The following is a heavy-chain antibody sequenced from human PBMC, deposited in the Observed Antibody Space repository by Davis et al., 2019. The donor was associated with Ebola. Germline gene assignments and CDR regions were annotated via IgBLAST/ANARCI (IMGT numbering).Heavy chain of an antibody. J-gene: IGHJ6*02. D-gene: IGHD1-1*01. CDR1: GYTFTSYG. Sequence: AASVKVSCKASGYTFTSYGISWVRQAPGQGLEWMGWISAYNGNTNYAQKLQGRVTMTTDTSTSTAYMELRSLRSDDTAVYYCARVRPGGDYYYYYGMDVWGRGTTVTVSS. CDR3: ARVRPGGDYYYYYGMDV. V-gene: IGHV1-18*01. CDR2: ISAYNGNT.